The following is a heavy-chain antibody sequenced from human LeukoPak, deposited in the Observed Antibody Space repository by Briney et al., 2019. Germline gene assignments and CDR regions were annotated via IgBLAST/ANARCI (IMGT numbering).Heavy chain of an antibody. J-gene: IGHJ5*02. D-gene: IGHD4-17*01. CDR2: IYYSGST. CDR1: GGSISSGGYY. V-gene: IGHV4-31*03. Sequence: PSETLSLTCTVYGGSISSGGYYLSWIRQHPGKGLEWIGYIYYSGSTYYNPSLKSRVTISVDTSKNQFSLKLSSVTAADTAVYYCARGLGDYEHWFDPWGQGTLVTVSS. CDR3: ARGLGDYEHWFDP.